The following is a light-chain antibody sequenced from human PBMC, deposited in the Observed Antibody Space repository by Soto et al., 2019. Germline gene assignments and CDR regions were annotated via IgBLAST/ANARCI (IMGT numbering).Light chain of an antibody. Sequence: EIVLTQSPGTLSLSPGERATLSCRASQSVSSSYLDWYQQKPGQAPRLLIYGASSRATGIPDRFSGSGSGTDFTLTVSRLEPEDFPVYYCQQYGSLLTFGGGTKVEIK. V-gene: IGKV3-20*01. CDR2: GAS. CDR3: QQYGSLLT. J-gene: IGKJ4*01. CDR1: QSVSSSY.